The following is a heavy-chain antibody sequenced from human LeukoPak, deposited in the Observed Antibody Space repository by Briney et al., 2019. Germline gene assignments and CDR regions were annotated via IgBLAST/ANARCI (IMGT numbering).Heavy chain of an antibody. CDR2: IYSDGTT. D-gene: IGHD1-26*01. CDR3: ARGNDSGTYYGDAFDI. Sequence: QPGGSLRLSCAASGFTVSTNYMNWVRQAPGKGLEWVSVIYSDGTTYYADSLKGRFTLSRDNSKNTLYLQMNSLRADDTAVYHCARGNDSGTYYGDAFDIWGQGTMVTVSS. V-gene: IGHV3-53*01. CDR1: GFTVSTNY. J-gene: IGHJ3*02.